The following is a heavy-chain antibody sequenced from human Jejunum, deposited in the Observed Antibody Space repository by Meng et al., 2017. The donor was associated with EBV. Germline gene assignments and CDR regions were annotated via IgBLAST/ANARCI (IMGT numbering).Heavy chain of an antibody. J-gene: IGHJ4*02. Sequence: VRVQESGPRLGKRSGNLSITCVVYGGSISDNDWWSWVRQPPGKGLEWLGEIYHGGGTNYNPSLESRVTISVDKSKNQLSLKLNSVTVADTAVYYCAGNGYYALEYWGPGILVTVSS. CDR3: AGNGYYALEY. CDR2: IYHGGGT. D-gene: IGHD3-22*01. V-gene: IGHV4-4*02. CDR1: GGSISDNDW.